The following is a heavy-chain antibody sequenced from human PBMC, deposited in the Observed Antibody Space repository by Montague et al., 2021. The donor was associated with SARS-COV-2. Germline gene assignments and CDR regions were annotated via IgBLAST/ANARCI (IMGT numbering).Heavy chain of an antibody. J-gene: IGHJ6*02. V-gene: IGHV4-34*01. Sequence: SGTLSLTCAVYGGSFSGYYWSWIRQPPGKGLEWIGEINHSGSTNYNPSLKSRVTISVDTSKNQFSLKLSSVTAADAAVYYCARGRRILLWFGELLSGGDYYGMDVWGQGTTVTVSS. D-gene: IGHD3-10*01. CDR3: ARGRRILLWFGELLSGGDYYGMDV. CDR1: GGSFSGYY. CDR2: INHSGST.